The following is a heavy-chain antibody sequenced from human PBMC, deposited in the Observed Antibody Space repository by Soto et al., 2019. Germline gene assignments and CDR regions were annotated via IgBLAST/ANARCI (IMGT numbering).Heavy chain of an antibody. CDR2: INPILSMS. J-gene: IGHJ4*02. CDR3: ATSYGSGYRAFDS. Sequence: QVQLVQSGAVVKKPGSSVKVSCKASGDTFSFYTINWVRQAPGLGLKWVGRINPILSMSNYAQKFQGRVTMTADKSTNTAYMELRSLRSEDTAMYFCATSYGSGYRAFDSWGQGALVTVSS. CDR1: GDTFSFYT. V-gene: IGHV1-69*02. D-gene: IGHD3-10*01.